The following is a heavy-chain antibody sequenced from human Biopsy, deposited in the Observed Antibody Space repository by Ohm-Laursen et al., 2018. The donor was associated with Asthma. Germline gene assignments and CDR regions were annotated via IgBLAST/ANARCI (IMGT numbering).Heavy chain of an antibody. CDR2: ISYTGNT. D-gene: IGHD7-27*01. Sequence: GTLSLTCTVSGGSMSSSSYSWGWIRQPPGKGLVWIGSISYTGNTDIPSLRSRVTLSVDTSKNNFSLKRTSVTAADTAVFYCARHWNWGSFLDYWGQGMLVTVSS. CDR1: GGSMSSSSYS. V-gene: IGHV4-39*01. J-gene: IGHJ4*02. CDR3: ARHWNWGSFLDY.